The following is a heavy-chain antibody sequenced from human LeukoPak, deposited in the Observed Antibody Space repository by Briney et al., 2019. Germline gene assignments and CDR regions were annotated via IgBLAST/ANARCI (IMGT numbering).Heavy chain of an antibody. J-gene: IGHJ6*02. CDR3: ASEDRYTSYYYYGMDV. CDR1: GFTVSSKY. V-gene: IGHV3-53*01. Sequence: GGSLRLSCAASGFTVSSKYISWVRQAPGKGLEWVSVIYSGGSTYYADSVRGRFTISRDNSKNTLYLQMNSLRAEDTAVYYCASEDRYTSYYYYGMDVWGQGTTVTVSS. D-gene: IGHD1-14*01. CDR2: IYSGGST.